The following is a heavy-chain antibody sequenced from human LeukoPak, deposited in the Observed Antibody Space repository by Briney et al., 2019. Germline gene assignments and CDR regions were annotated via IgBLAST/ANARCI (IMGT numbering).Heavy chain of an antibody. D-gene: IGHD6-13*01. CDR2: ISAYNGNT. J-gene: IGHJ4*02. V-gene: IGHV1-18*04. CDR3: ARVLSSSWYPPFDY. Sequence: ASVKVSCKASGYTFTSYGISWVRQAPGQGLEWMGWISAYNGNTNYAQKLQARVTMTTDTSTSTAYMELRSLRSDDTAVYYCARVLSSSWYPPFDYWGQGTLVTVSS. CDR1: GYTFTSYG.